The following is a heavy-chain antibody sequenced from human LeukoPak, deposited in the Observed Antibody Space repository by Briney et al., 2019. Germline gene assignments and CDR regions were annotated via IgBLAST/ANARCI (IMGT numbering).Heavy chain of an antibody. D-gene: IGHD6-19*01. Sequence: GGSLRLSCATSGFTFSNFGMNWVRQAPGKGLQWVAFISYDGKDKYYSDSVKGRITISRDNSKSTLYVQMDSLRTEDTAVYYCAKARGSGFQRGDAFDMWGQGTRVTVSS. CDR3: AKARGSGFQRGDAFDM. CDR2: ISYDGKDK. CDR1: GFTFSNFG. V-gene: IGHV3-30*02. J-gene: IGHJ3*02.